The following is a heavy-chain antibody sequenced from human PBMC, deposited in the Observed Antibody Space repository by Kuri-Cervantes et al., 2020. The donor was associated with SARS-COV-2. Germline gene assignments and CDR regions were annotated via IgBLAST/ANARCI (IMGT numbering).Heavy chain of an antibody. CDR3: ARLQSIAASFDY. Sequence: SETLSLTCAVYGGSFSGYYWSWIRQPPGKGLEWIGEINHSGSTNYNPSLKSRVTISVDTSKNQFSLKLSSVTAADTAVYYCARLQSIAASFDYWGQGTRVTVSS. J-gene: IGHJ4*02. D-gene: IGHD6-6*01. V-gene: IGHV4-34*01. CDR2: INHSGST. CDR1: GGSFSGYY.